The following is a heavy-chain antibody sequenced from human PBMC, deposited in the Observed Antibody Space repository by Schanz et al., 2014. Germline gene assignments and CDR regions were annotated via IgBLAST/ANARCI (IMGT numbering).Heavy chain of an antibody. D-gene: IGHD3-3*01. Sequence: VQLVESGGGLVKPGGSLRLSCAASGFTFSDYYMTWIRQAPGKGLEWVSDISNSGDSTHYADSVKGRFSISRDNGETSVYLQINSLRVEDTAVYYCARFLARYQYYGVDVWGQGTTVIVSS. V-gene: IGHV3-11*05. CDR1: GFTFSDYY. CDR2: ISNSGDST. J-gene: IGHJ6*02. CDR3: ARFLARYQYYGVDV.